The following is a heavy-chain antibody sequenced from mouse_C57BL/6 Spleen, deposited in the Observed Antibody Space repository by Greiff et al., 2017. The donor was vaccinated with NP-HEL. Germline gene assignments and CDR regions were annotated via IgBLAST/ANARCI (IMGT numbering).Heavy chain of an antibody. D-gene: IGHD1-1*02. V-gene: IGHV5-17*01. J-gene: IGHJ2*01. CDR3: ARMKGSNYFGC. Sequence: EVKLMESGGGLVKPGGSLKLSCAASGFTFSDYGMHWVRQAPEKGLEWVAYISRGSSTIFYVDTVKGRFTISRDNAKTTLFLHMPRLRSEDTSMCYCARMKGSNYFGCWGQGTTLTAS. CDR1: GFTFSDYG. CDR2: ISRGSSTI.